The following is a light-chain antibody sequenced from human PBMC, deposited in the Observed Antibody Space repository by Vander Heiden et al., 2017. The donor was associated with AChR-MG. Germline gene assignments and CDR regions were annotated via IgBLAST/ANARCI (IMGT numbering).Light chain of an antibody. CDR1: RSNIGAGFD. J-gene: IGLJ3*02. Sequence: QSVLTQPPSVSGAPGPRVPISCTGSRSNIGAGFDVHWYQQLPGTAPKLLIFGNINRPSGVPDRFSGSKSGTSASLAITGLQAEDEAEYYCQSYDSSLSGWVFGGGTKVTVL. CDR2: GNI. V-gene: IGLV1-40*01. CDR3: QSYDSSLSGWV.